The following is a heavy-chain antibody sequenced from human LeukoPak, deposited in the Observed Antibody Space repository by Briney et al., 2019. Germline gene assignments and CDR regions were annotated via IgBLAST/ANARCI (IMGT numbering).Heavy chain of an antibody. CDR1: GGSISSGGYY. CDR2: INHSGST. D-gene: IGHD2-15*01. CDR3: ARGRYCSGGRCYPQNYYGMDV. J-gene: IGHJ6*02. Sequence: SETLSLTCTVSGGSISSGGYYWSWIRQPPGKGLEWIGEINHSGSTNYNPSLKSRVTISVDTSKNQFSLKLSSVTAADTAVYYCARGRYCSGGRCYPQNYYGMDVWGQGTTVTVSS. V-gene: IGHV4-39*07.